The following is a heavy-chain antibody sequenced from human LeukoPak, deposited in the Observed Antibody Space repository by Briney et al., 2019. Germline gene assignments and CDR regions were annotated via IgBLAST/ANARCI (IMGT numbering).Heavy chain of an antibody. CDR2: IYTDDRT. Sequence: GGSLRLSCAASGFTVSNYYMSWVRQAPGKGLEWVSDIYTDDRTYYADSVKGRFTISRDDSKNMLFLQMDSLRVDDTAVYYCARNYYSFIFDYWGQGTLVTVSS. J-gene: IGHJ4*02. V-gene: IGHV3-53*01. CDR3: ARNYYSFIFDY. CDR1: GFTVSNYY. D-gene: IGHD3-10*01.